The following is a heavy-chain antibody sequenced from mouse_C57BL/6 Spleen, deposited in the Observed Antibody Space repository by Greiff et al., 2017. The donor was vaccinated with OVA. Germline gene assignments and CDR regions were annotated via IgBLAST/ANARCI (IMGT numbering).Heavy chain of an antibody. J-gene: IGHJ3*01. D-gene: IGHD2-1*01. CDR3: ARSGSTMASWFAY. V-gene: IGHV1-72*01. CDR2: IDPNSGGT. Sequence: QVQLQQPGAELVMPGASVKLSCKASGYTFTSYWMHWVKQRPGRGLEWIGRIDPNSGGTKYNEKFKSKATLTVDKPSSTAYMQLSSLTSEDSAVYYCARSGSTMASWFAYWGQGTLVTVSA. CDR1: GYTFTSYW.